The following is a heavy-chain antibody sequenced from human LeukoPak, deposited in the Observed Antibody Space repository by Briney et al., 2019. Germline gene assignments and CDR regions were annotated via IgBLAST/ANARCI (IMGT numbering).Heavy chain of an antibody. CDR2: ISSSGSTI. CDR1: GFTFSDYY. J-gene: IGHJ5*02. Sequence: PGGSLRLSCAASGFTFSDYYMSWIRQALGKGLEWVSYISSSGSTIYYADSVKGRFTISRDNAKNSLYLQMNSLRAEDTAVYYCARVDRGYCTNGVCYTPHKRFDPWGQGTLVTVSS. D-gene: IGHD2-8*01. V-gene: IGHV3-11*01. CDR3: ARVDRGYCTNGVCYTPHKRFDP.